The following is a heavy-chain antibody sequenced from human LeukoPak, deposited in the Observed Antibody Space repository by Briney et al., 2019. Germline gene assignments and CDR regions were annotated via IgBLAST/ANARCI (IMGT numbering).Heavy chain of an antibody. D-gene: IGHD3-3*01. Sequence: SETLSLTCAVYGGSFSGCYWSWIRQPPGKGLEWIGEINHSGSTNYNPSLKSRVTISVDTSKNQFSLKLSSVTAADTAVYYCARGRFLEWLRPFDYWGQGTLVTVSS. CDR3: ARGRFLEWLRPFDY. CDR2: INHSGST. V-gene: IGHV4-34*01. J-gene: IGHJ4*02. CDR1: GGSFSGCY.